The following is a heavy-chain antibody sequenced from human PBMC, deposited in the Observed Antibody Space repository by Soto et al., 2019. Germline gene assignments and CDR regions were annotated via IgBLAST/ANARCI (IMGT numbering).Heavy chain of an antibody. D-gene: IGHD3-10*01. J-gene: IGHJ4*02. Sequence: GGSLRLSCAASGFIFKMYWMHWVRQSPGKGLVWISRIYNDGTYSDYADSVRGRFTISRDNVNDTMYLQMNNLRAEDSGLYYCTRGPRPISTGTGAYWGQGTQVTVSS. V-gene: IGHV3-74*01. CDR1: GFIFKMYW. CDR3: TRGPRPISTGTGAY. CDR2: IYNDGTYS.